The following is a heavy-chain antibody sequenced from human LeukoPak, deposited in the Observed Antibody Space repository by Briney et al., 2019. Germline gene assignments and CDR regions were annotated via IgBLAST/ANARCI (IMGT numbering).Heavy chain of an antibody. V-gene: IGHV4-34*01. CDR2: INHSGST. Sequence: SETLSLTCALYGGSFSGYYWSWIRQPPGKGLEWIGEINHSGSTNYNPSLKSRVTISVDTSKNQFSLKLSSVTAADTAVFYCASLTFGGNSRGLDYWGQGTLVTVSS. CDR3: ASLTFGGNSRGLDY. CDR1: GGSFSGYY. J-gene: IGHJ4*02. D-gene: IGHD4-23*01.